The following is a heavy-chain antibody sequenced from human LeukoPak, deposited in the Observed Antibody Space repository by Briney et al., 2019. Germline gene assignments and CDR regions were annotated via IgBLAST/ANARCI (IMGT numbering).Heavy chain of an antibody. CDR1: GFTFVDYA. D-gene: IGHD3-22*01. CDR2: ISGDGGST. V-gene: IGHV3-43*02. CDR3: AKVAVDYHDRSGINEGAGY. J-gene: IGHJ4*02. Sequence: GGSLRLSCAASGFTFVDYAMHSVGQAPGKGLEWVSLISGDGGSTYYADSVKGRFTISRDNSKNSLYLQMNSLRTEDTALYYCAKVAVDYHDRSGINEGAGYWGQGTLVTVSS.